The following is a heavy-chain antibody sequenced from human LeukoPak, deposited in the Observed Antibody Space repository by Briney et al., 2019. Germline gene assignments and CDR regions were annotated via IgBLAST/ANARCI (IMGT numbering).Heavy chain of an antibody. CDR3: ARDLDLTNYYDSSGYYCRFDY. D-gene: IGHD3-22*01. CDR2: INPSGGST. V-gene: IGHV1-46*01. CDR1: GYTFTSYY. J-gene: IGHJ4*02. Sequence: ASVKVSCKASGYTFTSYYMHWVRQAPGQGLEWMGKINPSGGSTSYAQKFQGRVTMTRDTSTSTVYMELSSLRSEDTAVYYCARDLDLTNYYDSSGYYCRFDYWGQGTLVTVSS.